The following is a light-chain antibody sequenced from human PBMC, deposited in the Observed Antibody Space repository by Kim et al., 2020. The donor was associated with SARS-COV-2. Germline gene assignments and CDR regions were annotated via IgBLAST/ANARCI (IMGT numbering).Light chain of an antibody. V-gene: IGLV4-60*03. CDR3: ETWDTNTRV. CDR1: SGHSSHI. Sequence: QLVLTQSSSASASPGSSVKLTCTLSSGHSSHIIAWHQQQPGKAPRYLMDLEGSGSYSKGSGVPDRFSGSSSGADRYLTISNVQSEDEADYYCETWDTNTRVFGGGTLLTVL. J-gene: IGLJ3*02. CDR2: LEGSGSY.